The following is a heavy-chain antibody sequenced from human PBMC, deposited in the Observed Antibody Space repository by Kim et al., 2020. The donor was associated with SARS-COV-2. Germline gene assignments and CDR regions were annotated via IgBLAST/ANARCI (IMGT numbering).Heavy chain of an antibody. CDR1: GFTFRDFA. CDR3: AKDGGGSDGNYYYGWDV. D-gene: IGHD3-16*01. V-gene: IGHV3-23*01. Sequence: GGSLRLSCEASGFTFRDFAMSWVRQTPEKGLQWVSSITGSGRTTYYVDSVKGRFTISRDNSKNTLHLQMNSLRADDTAVYYCAKDGGGSDGNYYYGWDVWGQGPTVTVSS. CDR2: ITGSGRTT. J-gene: IGHJ6*02.